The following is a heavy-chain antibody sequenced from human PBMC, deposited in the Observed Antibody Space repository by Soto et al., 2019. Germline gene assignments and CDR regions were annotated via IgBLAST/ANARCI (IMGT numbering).Heavy chain of an antibody. CDR2: VYHSGST. V-gene: IGHV4-38-2*01. Sequence: SETLSLTCVVSGYSISSAYYWGWIRQPPGKGLEWIGSVYHSGSTYYNPSLKSRVTISVDTSKNQFSLKLSSVTAADTAVYYCARGGTMVRGVIIMNWFDPWGQGTLVTVSS. D-gene: IGHD3-10*01. J-gene: IGHJ5*02. CDR1: GYSISSAYY. CDR3: ARGGTMVRGVIIMNWFDP.